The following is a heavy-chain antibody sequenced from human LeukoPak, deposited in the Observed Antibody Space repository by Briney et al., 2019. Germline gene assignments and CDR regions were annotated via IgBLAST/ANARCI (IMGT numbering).Heavy chain of an antibody. J-gene: IGHJ5*02. V-gene: IGHV1-69*04. D-gene: IGHD4-17*01. CDR3: ARDPGGDYVWFDP. CDR2: IIPILGIA. Sequence: ASVEVSCKASGGTFSSYAISWVRQAPGQGLEWMGRIIPILGIANYAQKFQGRVTITADKSTSTAYMELSSLRSEDTAVYYCARDPGGDYVWFDPWGQGTLVTVSS. CDR1: GGTFSSYA.